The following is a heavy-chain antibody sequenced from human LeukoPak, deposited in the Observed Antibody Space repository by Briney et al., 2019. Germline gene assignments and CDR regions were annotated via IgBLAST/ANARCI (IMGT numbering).Heavy chain of an antibody. D-gene: IGHD2-2*01. J-gene: IGHJ3*02. CDR3: ASRVPAAMRDAFDI. V-gene: IGHV4-4*02. CDR1: GGSISSSNW. Sequence: SGTLSLTCAVSGGSISSSNWWSWVRQPPGKGLEWIGETYHTGSTNYNPSLKSRVTISVDKTKNQFSLKLTSVTAADTAVYYCASRVPAAMRDAFDIWGQGTVVTVSS. CDR2: TYHTGST.